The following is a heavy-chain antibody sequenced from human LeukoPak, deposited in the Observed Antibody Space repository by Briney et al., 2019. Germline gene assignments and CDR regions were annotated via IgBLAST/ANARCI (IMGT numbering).Heavy chain of an antibody. Sequence: PGGSLRLSCAASGFTFSSYSMNWVRQAPGKGLVWVSSISSSSSYIYYADSVKGRFTISRDNAKNSLYLQMNSLRAEDTAVYYCARGDDILTGYYLAFDYWGQGTLVTVSS. CDR2: ISSSSSYI. J-gene: IGHJ4*02. CDR1: GFTFSSYS. V-gene: IGHV3-21*01. CDR3: ARGDDILTGYYLAFDY. D-gene: IGHD3-9*01.